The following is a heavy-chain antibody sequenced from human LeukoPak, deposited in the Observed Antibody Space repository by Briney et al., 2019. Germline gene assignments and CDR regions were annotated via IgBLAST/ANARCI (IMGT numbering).Heavy chain of an antibody. J-gene: IGHJ5*02. D-gene: IGHD5-12*01. CDR2: ISAYNGNT. CDR1: GYTFTSYG. Sequence: ASVKVSCKASGYTFTSYGISWVRQAPGQGLEWMVWISAYNGNTNYAQKLQGRVTMTTDTSTRTAYMELRSVRFDDTAVYYCARWVATHPGRFDPWGQGTLVTVSS. V-gene: IGHV1-18*01. CDR3: ARWVATHPGRFDP.